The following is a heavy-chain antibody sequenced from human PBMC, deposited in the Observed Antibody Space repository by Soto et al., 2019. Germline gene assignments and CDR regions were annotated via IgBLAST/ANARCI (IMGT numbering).Heavy chain of an antibody. Sequence: TLSLTCPVSGGSISSDGYSWSWIRQPPGKGLEWIGYFYHDGTTYYNPSLRSRVTISVDKSKNQFSLRLISVTAADTAVYYCAGSRYCSSTTCYFFDYWGQGALVTVYS. CDR2: FYHDGTT. CDR3: AGSRYCSSTTCYFFDY. J-gene: IGHJ4*02. D-gene: IGHD2-2*01. CDR1: GGSISSDGYS. V-gene: IGHV4-30-2*01.